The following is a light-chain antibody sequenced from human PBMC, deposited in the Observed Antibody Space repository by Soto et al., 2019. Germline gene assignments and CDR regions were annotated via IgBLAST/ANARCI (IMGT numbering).Light chain of an antibody. CDR1: QGISNY. CDR3: QKYNSAPFT. J-gene: IGKJ3*01. Sequence: DIQMTQSPSSLSASVGDRVTITCRASQGISNYLAWYQQKPGKVPKLLIYAASTLQSGVPSRFSVSGSGTDFTLTISSLHPEDVATDYCQKYNSAPFTLVPGTKVDIK. CDR2: AAS. V-gene: IGKV1-27*01.